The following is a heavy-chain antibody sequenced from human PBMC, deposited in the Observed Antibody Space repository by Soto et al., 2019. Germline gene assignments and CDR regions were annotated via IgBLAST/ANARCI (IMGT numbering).Heavy chain of an antibody. D-gene: IGHD1-1*01. CDR1: GYTFTTYG. V-gene: IGHV1-18*01. Sequence: QVHLVQSGAEVKKPGASVKVSCKGSGYTFTTYGITWVRQAPGQGLEWMGWISAHNGDTNYAQKLQGRVTVTRDTSTSTAYMELRSLRSDDTAVYYCARGRYGDYWGQGALVTVSS. J-gene: IGHJ4*02. CDR3: ARGRYGDY. CDR2: ISAHNGDT.